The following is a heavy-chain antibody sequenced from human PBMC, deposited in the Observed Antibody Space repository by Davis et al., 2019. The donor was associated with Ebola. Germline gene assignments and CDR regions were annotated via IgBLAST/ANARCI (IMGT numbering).Heavy chain of an antibody. CDR2: IYTSGST. Sequence: MPSETLSLTCTVSGGSVSDYYWTWIRQPPGKGLEWIGHIYTSGSTTYNPSLKSRVTMSIDTSRNQFYLELASVTAADTAVYFCARYSGTFGWLDPWGQGTLVTVSS. D-gene: IGHD1-26*01. CDR3: ARYSGTFGWLDP. CDR1: GGSVSDYY. V-gene: IGHV4-4*07. J-gene: IGHJ5*02.